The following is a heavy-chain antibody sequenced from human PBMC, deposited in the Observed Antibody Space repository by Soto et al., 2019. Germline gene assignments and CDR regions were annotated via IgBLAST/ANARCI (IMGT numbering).Heavy chain of an antibody. CDR1: GFTFSKYG. CDR3: AKDLGYYDILTGYYELYYYYYGMDV. CDR2: ISKDGSDQ. J-gene: IGHJ6*02. D-gene: IGHD3-9*01. Sequence: PGGSLRLSCAASGFTFSKYGMHWVRQAPGKGLEWVSVISKDGSDQYYEDSVKGRFTISRDNSKNTLYLQVNSLRAEDTAVYYCAKDLGYYDILTGYYELYYYYYGMDVCGQGTTVTAP. V-gene: IGHV3-30*18.